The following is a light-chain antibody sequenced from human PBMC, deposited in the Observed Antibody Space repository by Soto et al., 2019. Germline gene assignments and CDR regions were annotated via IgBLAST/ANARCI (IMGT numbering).Light chain of an antibody. J-gene: IGKJ3*01. CDR2: GTS. V-gene: IGKV3-20*01. Sequence: EIVLTQSPGTLSLSPGERATLSCRASQSVSSSYLAWYQQKPGQAPRLLIYGTSSRATGIPDRFSGSGSGTDFTLTISRLEPEDFAVYYCQQYGRSLVFGPGTKVDIK. CDR1: QSVSSSY. CDR3: QQYGRSLV.